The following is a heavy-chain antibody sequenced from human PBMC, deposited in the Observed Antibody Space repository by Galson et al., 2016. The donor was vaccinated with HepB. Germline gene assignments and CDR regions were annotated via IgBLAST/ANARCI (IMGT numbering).Heavy chain of an antibody. CDR2: IYFTGST. CDR1: GASVSSGSYY. CDR3: ARARGVIVGVGWFAP. D-gene: IGHD3-3*01. J-gene: IGHJ5*02. Sequence: SETLSLTCTVSGASVSSGSYYWSWIRQPPGKGLEWIGYIYFTGSTKYNPSLKSRVTISVDTSKNEFSLKLRSMTAADTAVDYCARARGVIVGVGWFAPWGQGTLVTVSS. V-gene: IGHV4-61*01.